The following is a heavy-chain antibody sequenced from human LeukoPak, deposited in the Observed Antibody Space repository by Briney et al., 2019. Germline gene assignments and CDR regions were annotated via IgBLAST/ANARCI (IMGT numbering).Heavy chain of an antibody. CDR3: ARDSSGYCFDY. D-gene: IGHD3-22*01. J-gene: IGHJ4*02. CDR2: INPSGGST. Sequence: EASVKVSCKASGYTFTSYYMHWVRQAPGQGLEWMGIINPSGGSTGYAQKFQGRVTMTRDTSTSTVYMELSSLRSEDTAVYYCARDSSGYCFDYWGQGTLVTVSS. CDR1: GYTFTSYY. V-gene: IGHV1-46*01.